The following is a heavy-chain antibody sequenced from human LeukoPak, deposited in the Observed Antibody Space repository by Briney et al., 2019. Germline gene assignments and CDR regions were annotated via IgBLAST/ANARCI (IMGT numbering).Heavy chain of an antibody. CDR2: IYYSGST. D-gene: IGHD5-18*01. Sequence: PSETLSLTCTVSGGSISSSSYYWGWIRQPPGKGLEWIGSIYYSGSTYYNPSLKSRVTISVDTSKNQFSLKLSSVTAADTAVYYCASPRVYSYGSDYWGQGTLVTVSS. V-gene: IGHV4-39*01. J-gene: IGHJ4*02. CDR1: GGSISSSSYY. CDR3: ASPRVYSYGSDY.